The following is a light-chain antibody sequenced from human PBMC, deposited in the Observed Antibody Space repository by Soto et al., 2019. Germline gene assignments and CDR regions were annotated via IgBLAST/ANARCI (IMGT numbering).Light chain of an antibody. CDR3: QQNNSYVT. J-gene: IGKJ1*01. CDR1: QSISSW. CDR2: DAS. V-gene: IGKV1-5*01. Sequence: DIQMTQSPSTLSASVGDRVTITCRASQSISSWLAWYQQKPGKAPKLLIYDASSLESGVPSRFSGSGSATEITLTSSSLHQDYFATYYCQQNNSYVTFGQGTKVEIK.